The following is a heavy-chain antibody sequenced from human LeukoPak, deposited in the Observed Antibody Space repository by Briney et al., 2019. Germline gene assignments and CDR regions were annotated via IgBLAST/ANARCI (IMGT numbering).Heavy chain of an antibody. CDR1: GFTFSSYA. V-gene: IGHV3-74*01. CDR3: ARDLEYYDILTGYYNPNYYYGMDV. J-gene: IGHJ6*02. CDR2: VNSDGRGT. D-gene: IGHD3-9*01. Sequence: GGSLRLSCAASGFTFSSYAMSWVRQAPGKGLVWVSRVNSDGRGTTYAESVKGRFTISRDNAKNMLYLQMNSLRAEDTAVYYCARDLEYYDILTGYYNPNYYYGMDVWGQGTTVTVSS.